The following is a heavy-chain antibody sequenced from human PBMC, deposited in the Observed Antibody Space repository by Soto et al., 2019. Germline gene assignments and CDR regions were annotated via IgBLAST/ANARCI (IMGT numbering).Heavy chain of an antibody. CDR3: AREPNYYDSSGPNAFDI. CDR1: GFTFSSYS. V-gene: IGHV3-21*01. J-gene: IGHJ3*02. Sequence: GGSLRLSCAASGFTFSSYSMNWVRQAPGKGLEWVSSISSSSSYIYYADSVKGRFTISRDNAKNSLYLQMNSLRAEDTAVYYCAREPNYYDSSGPNAFDIWGQGTMVTVSS. D-gene: IGHD3-22*01. CDR2: ISSSSSYI.